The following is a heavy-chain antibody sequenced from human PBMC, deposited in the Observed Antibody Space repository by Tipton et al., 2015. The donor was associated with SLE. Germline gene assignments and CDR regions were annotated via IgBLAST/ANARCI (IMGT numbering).Heavy chain of an antibody. CDR2: IYSGGNT. J-gene: IGHJ4*02. CDR3: AASIAAAGPFDY. D-gene: IGHD6-13*01. CDR1: GFTVSSNY. V-gene: IGHV3-53*05. Sequence: SLRLSCAASGFTVSSNYMSWVRQAPGKGLEWVSVIYSGGNTYYADSVKGRFTISRDNSKNTLYLQMNSLRAEDTAVYYCAASIAAAGPFDYWGQGTLVTVSS.